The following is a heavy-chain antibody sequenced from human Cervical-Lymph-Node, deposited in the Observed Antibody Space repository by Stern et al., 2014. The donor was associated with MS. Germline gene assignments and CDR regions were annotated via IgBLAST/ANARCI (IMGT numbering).Heavy chain of an antibody. J-gene: IGHJ3*02. CDR1: GYTFTSYG. CDR3: ARCLLGSENAFDI. V-gene: IGHV1-18*01. CDR2: ISAYNGDT. Sequence: QVQLVESGAEVKKPGASVKVSCKASGYTFTSYGISWVRQAPGQGLEWMGWISAYNGDTNYAQKVQGRVTMTTNTSTSTACRELRNLRSDDTAVYDCARCLLGSENAFDIWGQGTMVTVSS. D-gene: IGHD2-15*01.